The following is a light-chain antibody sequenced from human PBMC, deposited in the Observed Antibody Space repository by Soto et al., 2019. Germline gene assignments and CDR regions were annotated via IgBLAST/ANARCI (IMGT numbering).Light chain of an antibody. V-gene: IGKV3-20*01. J-gene: IGKJ5*01. CDR3: QQYGSSPVT. CDR2: GAS. CDR1: QSVSNNY. Sequence: EIVLTQSPGTLSLSPGERATLSCRASQSVSNNYLAWYQQKPGHAPRLLIYGASNRATGIPDRFSGSGSGTDFTLPISRLEPEDFEVYYCQQYGSSPVTFGQGTRLEIK.